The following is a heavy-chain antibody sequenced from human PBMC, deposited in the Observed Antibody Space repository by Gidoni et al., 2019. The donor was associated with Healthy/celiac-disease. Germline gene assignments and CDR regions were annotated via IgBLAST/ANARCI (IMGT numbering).Heavy chain of an antibody. Sequence: EVQLLESGGGLVQPGGSLRPSCAASGFTFSSYAMSWVRQAPGKGLEWVSAISGSGGSTYYADSVKGRFTISRDNSKNTLYLQMNSLRAEDTAVYYCASSSSGWYSGYWGQGTLVTVSS. J-gene: IGHJ4*02. V-gene: IGHV3-23*01. CDR1: GFTFSSYA. D-gene: IGHD6-19*01. CDR2: ISGSGGST. CDR3: ASSSSGWYSGY.